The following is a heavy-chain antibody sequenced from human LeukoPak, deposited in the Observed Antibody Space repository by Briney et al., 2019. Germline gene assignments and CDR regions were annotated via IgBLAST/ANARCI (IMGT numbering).Heavy chain of an antibody. CDR2: IDWDDDK. V-gene: IGHV2-70*01. CDR1: GLSLSTSGMC. CDR3: ARIPRGSYYFDY. J-gene: IGHJ4*02. D-gene: IGHD1-26*01. Sequence: SGPALVKPTQTLTLTCTFSGLSLSTSGMCVSWIRQPPGKALEWLALIDWDDDKHYSTSLKTRLTISKDTSKNQVVLTMTNMDPVDTATYYCARIPRGSYYFDYWGQGTLVTVSS.